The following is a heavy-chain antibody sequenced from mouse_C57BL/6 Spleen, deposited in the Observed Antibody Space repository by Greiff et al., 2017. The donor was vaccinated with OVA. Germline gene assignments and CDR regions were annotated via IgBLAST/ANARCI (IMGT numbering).Heavy chain of an antibody. CDR2: IDPSDSYT. CDR1: GYTFTSYW. V-gene: IGHV1-50*01. J-gene: IGHJ3*01. Sequence: QVQLQQSGAELVKPGASVKLSCKASGYTFTSYWMQWVKQRPGQGLEWIGEIDPSDSYTNYNQKFKGKATLTVDTSSSTAYMQLSSLTSEDSAVYYCARWGGQLFAYWGQGTLVTVSA. D-gene: IGHD3-3*01. CDR3: ARWGGQLFAY.